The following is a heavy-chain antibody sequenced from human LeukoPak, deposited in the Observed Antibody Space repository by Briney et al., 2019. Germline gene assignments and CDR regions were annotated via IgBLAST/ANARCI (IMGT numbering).Heavy chain of an antibody. D-gene: IGHD1-26*01. CDR1: GGSISSYY. J-gene: IGHJ4*02. CDR3: ARHGGGGESYPRVFDY. V-gene: IGHV4-59*08. Sequence: SETLSLTCTVSGGSISSYYWSWIRQPPGKGLEWIGYIYYSGSTNYNPSLKSRVTISVDTSKNQFSLKLSSVTAADTAMYYCARHGGGGESYPRVFDYWGRGNLVTVSS. CDR2: IYYSGST.